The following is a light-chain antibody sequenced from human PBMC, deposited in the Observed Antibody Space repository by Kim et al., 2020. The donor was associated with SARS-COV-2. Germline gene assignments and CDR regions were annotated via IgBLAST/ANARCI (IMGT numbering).Light chain of an antibody. Sequence: NFMLTQTHSVSESPGKTVTISCTGSSGSIASNYVQWYQQRPGSAPTTVIYEDNQRPSGVPDRFSGSIDSSSNSASLTISGLKTEDEADYYCQSYDSSDQRLFGGGTQLTVL. V-gene: IGLV6-57*02. CDR2: EDN. CDR3: QSYDSSDQRL. CDR1: SGSIASNY. J-gene: IGLJ3*02.